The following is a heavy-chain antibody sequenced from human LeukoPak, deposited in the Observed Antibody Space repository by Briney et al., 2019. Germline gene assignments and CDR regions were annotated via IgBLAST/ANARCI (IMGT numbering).Heavy chain of an antibody. CDR3: ARIVATILMLWAGHYYMDV. J-gene: IGHJ6*03. CDR1: GYSISSGYY. D-gene: IGHD5-12*01. Sequence: PSETLSLTCTVSGYSISSGYYWGWIRQPPGKGLEWIGSIYHSGSTYYNPSLKSRVTISVDTSKNQFSLKLSSVTAADTAVYYCARIVATILMLWAGHYYMDVWGTGTTVTVSS. V-gene: IGHV4-38-2*02. CDR2: IYHSGST.